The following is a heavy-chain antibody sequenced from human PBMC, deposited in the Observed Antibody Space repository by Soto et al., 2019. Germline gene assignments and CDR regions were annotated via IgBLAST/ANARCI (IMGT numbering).Heavy chain of an antibody. Sequence: SETLSLTCTVSGGSIRAGDYYWTWIRQPPGKGLEWIGHIHYSGRTYYNPSLRSRLTTSVDTSKNQFSLKLTSVNAADTAVYYCTRGGGAYKNGHWGQGTLVTVSS. J-gene: IGHJ4*02. D-gene: IGHD1-1*01. CDR2: IHYSGRT. CDR1: GGSIRAGDYY. CDR3: TRGGGAYKNGH. V-gene: IGHV4-30-4*02.